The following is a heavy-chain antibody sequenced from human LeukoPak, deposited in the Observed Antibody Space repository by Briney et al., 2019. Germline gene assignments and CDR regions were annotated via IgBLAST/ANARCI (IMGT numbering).Heavy chain of an antibody. V-gene: IGHV1-69*13. D-gene: IGHD5-18*01. CDR2: IIPIFGTA. CDR3: AREIGPRQLHLWGSAFDY. J-gene: IGHJ4*02. CDR1: GYTFTGYG. Sequence: SVKVSCKASGYTFTGYGISWVRQAPGQGLEWMGGIIPIFGTANYAQKFQGRVTITADESTSTAYMELSSLRSEDTAVYYCAREIGPRQLHLWGSAFDYWGQGTLVTVSS.